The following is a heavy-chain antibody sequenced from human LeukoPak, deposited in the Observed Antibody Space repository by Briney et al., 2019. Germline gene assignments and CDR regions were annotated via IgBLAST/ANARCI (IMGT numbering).Heavy chain of an antibody. CDR1: GFTFSTYG. CDR2: IWYDGSNK. J-gene: IGHJ6*02. Sequence: GGSLRLSCAASGFTFSTYGMHWVRQAPGKGLEWVAVIWYDGSNKYYADSVKGRFTISRDNSKNTLYLQMNSLRAEDTAVYYCARVLTDILTGYPTGGMDVWGQGTTVTVSS. D-gene: IGHD3-9*01. CDR3: ARVLTDILTGYPTGGMDV. V-gene: IGHV3-33*01.